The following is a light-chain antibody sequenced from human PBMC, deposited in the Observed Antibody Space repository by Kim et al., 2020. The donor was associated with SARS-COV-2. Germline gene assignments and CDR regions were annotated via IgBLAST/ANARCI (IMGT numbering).Light chain of an antibody. V-gene: IGKV3-15*01. Sequence: PGERATLSCRAGQSIGTNLAWYQQKPGQPPRLLIYVASTRATGVPDRFSGSGSGTEFTLTISSLQSEDFAIYYCQQYYDWPRTFGQGTKVDIK. CDR2: VAS. J-gene: IGKJ1*01. CDR1: QSIGTN. CDR3: QQYYDWPRT.